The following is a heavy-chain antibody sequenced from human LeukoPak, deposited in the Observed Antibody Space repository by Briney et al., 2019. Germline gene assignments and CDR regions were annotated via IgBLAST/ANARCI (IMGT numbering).Heavy chain of an antibody. CDR1: GGSISSYY. CDR3: ARDQYYYDSSGYLFDY. D-gene: IGHD3-22*01. J-gene: IGHJ4*02. Sequence: SETLSLTCTVSGGSISSYYWSWIRQPAGKGLEWIGRIHTSGSTNYNPSLKSRATMSVDTSKNQCSLKLSSVTAADTAVYYCARDQYYYDSSGYLFDYWGQGTLVTVSS. V-gene: IGHV4-4*07. CDR2: IHTSGST.